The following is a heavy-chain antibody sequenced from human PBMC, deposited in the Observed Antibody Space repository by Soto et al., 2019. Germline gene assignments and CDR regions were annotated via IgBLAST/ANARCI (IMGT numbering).Heavy chain of an antibody. V-gene: IGHV1-69*13. CDR1: GGTFSSYA. Sequence: ASVKVSCKASGGTFSSYAISWVRQAPGQGLEWMGGIIPIFGTANYAQKFQGRITVTADESTSTAYMELSSLRSGDTAVYYCARMLTFVDLVWFDPWGQGTLVTVSS. CDR3: ARMLTFVDLVWFDP. D-gene: IGHD5-12*01. J-gene: IGHJ5*02. CDR2: IIPIFGTA.